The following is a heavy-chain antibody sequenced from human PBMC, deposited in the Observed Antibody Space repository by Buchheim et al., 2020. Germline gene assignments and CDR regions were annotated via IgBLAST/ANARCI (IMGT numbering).Heavy chain of an antibody. D-gene: IGHD3-22*01. CDR1: GFTFSDHS. Sequence: EVQLVESGGGLVQPGGSLRLSCAASGFTFSDHSMNWVRQAPGKGLEWVSYINSSSNVIYYADSVKGRFTISTDTAKKSLYLQMDSLRAEDTATYYCARDRHSRDWGQGTL. CDR3: ARDRHSRD. J-gene: IGHJ4*02. CDR2: INSSSNVI. V-gene: IGHV3-48*04.